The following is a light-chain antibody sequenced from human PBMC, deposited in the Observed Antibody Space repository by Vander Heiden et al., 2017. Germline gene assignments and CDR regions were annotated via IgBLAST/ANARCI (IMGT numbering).Light chain of an antibody. V-gene: IGKV4-1*01. Sequence: DIVMTQSPDSLAVSLGERATINCKSSQSDLYSSNNKNCLAWYQQKPGQPPKLLIYWASTRESGVPDRFSGSGSGTDFTLTISSLQAEDVAVYYCQQYYSTPLTFGGGTKVEIK. J-gene: IGKJ4*01. CDR1: QSDLYSSNNKNC. CDR3: QQYYSTPLT. CDR2: WAS.